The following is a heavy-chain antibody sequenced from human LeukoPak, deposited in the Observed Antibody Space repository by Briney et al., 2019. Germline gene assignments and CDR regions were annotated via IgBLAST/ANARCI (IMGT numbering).Heavy chain of an antibody. V-gene: IGHV3-7*01. J-gene: IGHJ1*01. Sequence: PGGSLRLSCAASGFTFSTYWMTWGRQAPGKGLEWVANIKQDGSEKYYVDSVTGRFTVSRDNAKNSVFLLMSSLRADDTAVYYCARDREVPTPDEYFEHWGQGTLVTVSS. CDR1: GFTFSTYW. CDR3: ARDREVPTPDEYFEH. CDR2: IKQDGSEK. D-gene: IGHD5-24*01.